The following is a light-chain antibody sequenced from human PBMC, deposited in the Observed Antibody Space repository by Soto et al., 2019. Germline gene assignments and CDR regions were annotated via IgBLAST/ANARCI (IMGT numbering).Light chain of an antibody. Sequence: EIVMTQSPATLSVSPGERATLSCRASQSVSSNLVWYQQKSGQPPRLLIYNASTRATGIPARFSGSGSGTEFTLTISSLQSEDFAVYYCQQYVSSPLTFGGGTKVEIK. V-gene: IGKV3-15*01. J-gene: IGKJ4*01. CDR1: QSVSSN. CDR2: NAS. CDR3: QQYVSSPLT.